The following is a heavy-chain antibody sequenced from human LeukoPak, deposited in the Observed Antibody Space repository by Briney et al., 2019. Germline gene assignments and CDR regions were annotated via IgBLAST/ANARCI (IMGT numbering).Heavy chain of an antibody. CDR1: GGTFSSYA. CDR3: ARDPSIAAAGLGY. CDR2: IIPILGIA. V-gene: IGHV1-69*04. J-gene: IGHJ4*02. D-gene: IGHD6-13*01. Sequence: SVKVSCKASGGTFSSYAISWVRQAPGQGLEWMGRIIPILGIANYAQKFQGRVTITADKSTSTAYMELSSLRSEDTAVYYCARDPSIAAAGLGYWGQGALVTVSS.